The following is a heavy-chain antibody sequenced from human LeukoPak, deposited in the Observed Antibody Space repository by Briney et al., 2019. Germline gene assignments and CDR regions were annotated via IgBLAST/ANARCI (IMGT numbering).Heavy chain of an antibody. J-gene: IGHJ4*02. CDR3: ARLGSGYDPGDF. CDR2: IIPLFGPA. V-gene: IGHV1-69*13. Sequence: SVKVSCEASGGTFSTLDISWVRQAPGHGLEWMGGIIPLFGPANYAQKFQDRVTIIADESTTTAYMELSSLRSEDTAVYYCARLGSGYDPGDFWGQGTLVTVST. D-gene: IGHD5-12*01. CDR1: GGTFSTLD.